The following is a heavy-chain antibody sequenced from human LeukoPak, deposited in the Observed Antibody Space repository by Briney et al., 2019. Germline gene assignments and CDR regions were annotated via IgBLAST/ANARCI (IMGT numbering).Heavy chain of an antibody. J-gene: IGHJ4*02. V-gene: IGHV4-34*01. D-gene: IGHD3-3*01. Sequence: SETLSLTCAISDEPFSGYYWGWIRQPPGKGLELIGEINRNGNTDYNPSLKSRVSMSIDTSKNQLSLNLISVTAADTAVYYCARLVPERFFQLNPEGYYDYWGQGTLVTVSS. CDR1: DEPFSGYY. CDR2: INRNGNT. CDR3: ARLVPERFFQLNPEGYYDY.